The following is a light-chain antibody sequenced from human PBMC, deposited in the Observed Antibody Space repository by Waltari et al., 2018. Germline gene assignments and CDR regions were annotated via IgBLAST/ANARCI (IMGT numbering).Light chain of an antibody. J-gene: IGLJ3*02. CDR1: SSDIGRYNY. V-gene: IGLV2-14*01. Sequence: QSVLTQPASVSGSPGQSVTIPCTGTSSDIGRYNYVSWYQQRPAPAPQLLIYDVTIRPSGVSNRFSGSKSDNTASLTISGLQAEDEASYYCCSYADSGTLVFGGGTKLTVL. CDR2: DVT. CDR3: CSYADSGTLV.